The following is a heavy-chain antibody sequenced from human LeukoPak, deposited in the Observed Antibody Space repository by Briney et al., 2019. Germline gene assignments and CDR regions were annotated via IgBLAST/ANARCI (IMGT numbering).Heavy chain of an antibody. CDR2: TKSKTDGGTT. CDR3: ARDAVDTANAV. D-gene: IGHD5-18*01. CDR1: GFPFSSYW. J-gene: IGHJ6*02. Sequence: PGGSLRLSCVASGFPFSSYWMTWVRQAPGKGLEWVGRTKSKTDGGTTDCAAPVKGRFTISRDNAKNTLYLQMNSLRAEDTAVYYCARDAVDTANAVWGQGTTVTVSS. V-gene: IGHV3-15*05.